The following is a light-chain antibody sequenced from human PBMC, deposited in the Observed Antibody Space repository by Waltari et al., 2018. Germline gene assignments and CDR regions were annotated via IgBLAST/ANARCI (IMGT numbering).Light chain of an antibody. V-gene: IGLV2-23*01. CDR2: EAR. CDR1: NRDVGAYNL. CDR3: CSYGGSYTWV. Sequence: QSALTQPASVSGSPGQAINIHCAGTNRDVGAYNLVSWYQQYPGRAPRLMIYEARNRPSGVSNRFSASKSGNTASLTISGLQADDEADYYCCSYGGSYTWVFGGGTKVTVL. J-gene: IGLJ3*02.